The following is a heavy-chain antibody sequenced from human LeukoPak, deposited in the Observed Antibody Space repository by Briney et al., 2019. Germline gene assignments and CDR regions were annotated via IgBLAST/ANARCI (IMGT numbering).Heavy chain of an antibody. J-gene: IGHJ4*02. CDR1: GYTFTSYY. Sequence: ASVKVSYKASGYTFTSYYIHWVRQAPGQGLEWMGIINPSGGSTTSALKFQGRVTMTRDTSTSTVYMELSSLRSEDTAVYYCARESGGRPFDYWGQGTLVTVSS. CDR2: INPSGGST. D-gene: IGHD2-15*01. V-gene: IGHV1-46*01. CDR3: ARESGGRPFDY.